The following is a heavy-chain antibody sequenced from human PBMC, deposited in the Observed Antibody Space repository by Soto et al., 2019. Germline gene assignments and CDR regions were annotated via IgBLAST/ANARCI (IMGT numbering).Heavy chain of an antibody. Sequence: GGSLRLSCVASGFTFSNAWMNWVRQAPGKGLEWVGRIKSKTDGGTTDYAAPVKGRFTISRDDSKNTLYLQMNSLKTEDTAVYYCTTDHAGPVERFLEWLVWFDPWGQGTLVTVSS. D-gene: IGHD3-3*01. J-gene: IGHJ5*02. CDR1: GFTFSNAW. CDR2: IKSKTDGGTT. V-gene: IGHV3-15*07. CDR3: TTDHAGPVERFLEWLVWFDP.